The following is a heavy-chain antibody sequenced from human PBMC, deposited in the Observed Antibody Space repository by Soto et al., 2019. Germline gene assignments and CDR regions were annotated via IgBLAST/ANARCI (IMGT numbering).Heavy chain of an antibody. CDR3: AKDRSQSSSWYGNFDY. V-gene: IGHV3-23*01. CDR2: ISGSGGST. CDR1: GFTFSSYA. D-gene: IGHD6-13*01. Sequence: GGSLRLSCAASGFTFSSYALSWVRQAPGKGLEWVSAISGSGGSTYYADSVKGRFTISRDNSKNTLYLQMNSLRAEDTAVYYCAKDRSQSSSWYGNFDYWGQGTLVTVSS. J-gene: IGHJ4*02.